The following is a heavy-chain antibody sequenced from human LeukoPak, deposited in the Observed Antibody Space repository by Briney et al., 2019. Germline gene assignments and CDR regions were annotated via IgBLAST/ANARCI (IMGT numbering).Heavy chain of an antibody. CDR3: ARDGGYSSGGGPA. CDR1: GFTFSSYS. Sequence: GGSLRLSCAASGFTFSSYSMNWVRQAPGKGLEWVSSISSSGSYIYYADSVKGRFTISRDNAKNSLYLQMNSLRAEDTAVYYCARDGGYSSGGGPAWGQGTLVTVSS. CDR2: ISSSGSYI. V-gene: IGHV3-21*01. D-gene: IGHD6-19*01. J-gene: IGHJ5*02.